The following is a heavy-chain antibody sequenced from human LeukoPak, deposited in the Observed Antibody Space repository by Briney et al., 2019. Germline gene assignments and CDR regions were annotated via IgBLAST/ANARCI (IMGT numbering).Heavy chain of an antibody. CDR3: ARGVRVIDY. J-gene: IGHJ4*02. D-gene: IGHD1-1*01. CDR2: INTNTGNP. V-gene: IGHV7-4-1*02. CDR1: GYTFTSYD. Sequence: GASVKVSCKASGYTFTSYDINWVRQATGQGLEWMGRINTNTGNPTYAQGFTGRFVFSLDISVSTAYLQISSLKAEDTAVYYCARGVRVIDYWGQGTLVTVSA.